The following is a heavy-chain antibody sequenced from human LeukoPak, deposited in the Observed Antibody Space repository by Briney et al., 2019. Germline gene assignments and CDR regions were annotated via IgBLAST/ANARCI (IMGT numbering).Heavy chain of an antibody. CDR3: AGGERAPRY. J-gene: IGHJ4*02. CDR1: GGSISSYY. D-gene: IGHD3-16*01. CDR2: IYTSGST. V-gene: IGHV4-4*07. Sequence: WETLSLTCTVSGGSISSYYWNWIRQPAGKGLEWIGRIYTSGSTNYNPSLKSRVTMSVDTSKNQFSLKLTSVTAADTAVHYCAGGERAPRYWGQGTLATVSS.